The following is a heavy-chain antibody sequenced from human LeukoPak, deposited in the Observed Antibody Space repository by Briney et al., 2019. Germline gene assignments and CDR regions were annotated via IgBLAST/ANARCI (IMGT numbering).Heavy chain of an antibody. CDR3: ARHSSSWYNWFDP. J-gene: IGHJ5*02. CDR1: GGSISSSSYY. Sequence: SETLSLTCTVSGGSISSSSYYWGWIRQPPGKGLEWIGSIYYSGSTYYNPSLKSRVTISVDTSKNQFSLKLSSVTAADTAVYYCARHSSSWYNWFDPWGQGTLVTVSS. CDR2: IYYSGST. V-gene: IGHV4-39*01. D-gene: IGHD6-13*01.